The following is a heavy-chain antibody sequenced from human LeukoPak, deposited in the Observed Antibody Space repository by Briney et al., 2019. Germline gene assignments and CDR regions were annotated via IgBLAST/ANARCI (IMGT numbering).Heavy chain of an antibody. CDR3: ARDQATMIRNGFDV. D-gene: IGHD3-10*01. CDR2: IYGGGKT. J-gene: IGHJ6*02. CDR1: GFTVSSNY. Sequence: PGGSLRLSCAASGFTVSSNYMNWVRQAPGKGLEWVSVIYGGGKTYYADSVKGRFTLSRDNSKNMLFLQMNGLRVEDTAVYYCARDQATMIRNGFDVWGQGTTVTVS. V-gene: IGHV3-53*01.